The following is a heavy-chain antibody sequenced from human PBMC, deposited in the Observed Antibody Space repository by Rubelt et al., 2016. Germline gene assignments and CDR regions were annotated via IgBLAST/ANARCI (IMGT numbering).Heavy chain of an antibody. J-gene: IGHJ4*02. CDR1: GYTFSSYA. Sequence: QVQLVQSGAEVKKPGASVKVSCKASGYTFSSYAMHWVRQAPGQRLEWMGWINAGNGNTKYSQKFQGRVTITRDTSASTAYMGLSSLRSEDTAVYYCARGEYSSSWYDYWGQGTLVTVSS. V-gene: IGHV1-3*01. CDR2: INAGNGNT. CDR3: ARGEYSSSWYDY. D-gene: IGHD6-13*01.